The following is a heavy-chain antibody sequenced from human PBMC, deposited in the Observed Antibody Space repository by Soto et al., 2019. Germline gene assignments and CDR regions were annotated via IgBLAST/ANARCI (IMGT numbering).Heavy chain of an antibody. Sequence: LXLSCAASGFTFSSYAMSWFRQAPGKGLEWVSAISGSGGSTYYADSVKGRFTISRDNSKNTLYLQMNSLRAEETAVYYCAKGRLVRFLGMRFDPWGQGTLVTVSS. CDR2: ISGSGGST. V-gene: IGHV3-23*01. J-gene: IGHJ5*02. CDR3: AKGRLVRFLGMRFDP. CDR1: GFTFSSYA. D-gene: IGHD3-10*01.